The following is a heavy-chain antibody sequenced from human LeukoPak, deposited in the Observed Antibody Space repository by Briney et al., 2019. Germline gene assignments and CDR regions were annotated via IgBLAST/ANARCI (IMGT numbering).Heavy chain of an antibody. Sequence: QPGGSLRLSCAASGFTFSSYGMHWVRQAPGKGLEWVAFIRYDGSNKYYADSVKGRFTISRDNSKNTLYLQMNSLRAEDTAVYYCAKDQAFVRLPEHFDYWGQGTLVTVSS. D-gene: IGHD3-10*02. V-gene: IGHV3-30*02. CDR2: IRYDGSNK. CDR3: AKDQAFVRLPEHFDY. J-gene: IGHJ4*02. CDR1: GFTFSSYG.